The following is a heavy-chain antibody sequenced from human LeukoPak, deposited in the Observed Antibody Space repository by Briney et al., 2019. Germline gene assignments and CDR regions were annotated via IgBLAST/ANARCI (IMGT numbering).Heavy chain of an antibody. V-gene: IGHV1-2*02. CDR2: IKPHGGDT. Sequence: ASVKVSCKASGYTFTDYYLHCVRQAPGHGLEWMGWIKPHGGDTNYAQRLQGRVSMTRDTSISTAYMELTNLSSDDTAVYYCARGITIYGVMIIYVDSWGQGTLVTVSS. CDR3: ARGITIYGVMIIYVDS. CDR1: GYTFTDYY. J-gene: IGHJ4*02. D-gene: IGHD3-3*01.